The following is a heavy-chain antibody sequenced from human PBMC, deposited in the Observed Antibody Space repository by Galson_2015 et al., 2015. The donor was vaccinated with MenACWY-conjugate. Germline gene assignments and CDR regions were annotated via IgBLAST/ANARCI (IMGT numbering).Heavy chain of an antibody. Sequence: QSGAEVKKPGESLKISCKGSGYSFTSYWIGWVRQMPGKGLEWMGIIYPGDSDTRYSPSFQGQVTISADNTINTDFLQWSSLKALDTAMYGYAGRGTTYSTAWYGAYDYLGQGTLVAVSP. V-gene: IGHV5-51*01. CDR2: IYPGDSDT. CDR1: GYSFTSYW. J-gene: IGHJ4*02. D-gene: IGHD6-19*01. CDR3: AGRGTTYSTAWYGAYDY.